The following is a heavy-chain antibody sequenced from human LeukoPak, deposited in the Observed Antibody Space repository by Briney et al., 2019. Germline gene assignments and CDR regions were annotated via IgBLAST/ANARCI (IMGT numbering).Heavy chain of an antibody. CDR2: INHSGST. J-gene: IGHJ6*03. V-gene: IGHV4-34*01. Sequence: PSETLSLTCAVYGGSFSGYYWSWIRQPPGKGLEWIGEINHSGSTNYNPSLKSRVTISVDTSKNQFSLKLSSVTAADTAVYYCARGGLYCSSTSCSNYYYYYMDVWGKGTTVTVSS. CDR3: ARGGLYCSSTSCSNYYYYYMDV. D-gene: IGHD2-2*01. CDR1: GGSFSGYY.